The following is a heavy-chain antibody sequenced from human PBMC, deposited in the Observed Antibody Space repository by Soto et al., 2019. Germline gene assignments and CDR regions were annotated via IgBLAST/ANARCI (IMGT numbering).Heavy chain of an antibody. D-gene: IGHD2-8*01. CDR2: INSDGSST. CDR3: ARAGIMVYAIYSYPDAGGNDY. Sequence: GGSLRLSCAASGFTFSSYWMHWVRQAPGKGLVWVSRINSDGSSTSYADSVKGRFTISRDNAKNTLYLQMNSLRAEDTAVYYCARAGIMVYAIYSYPDAGGNDYWGQGTLVTVSS. CDR1: GFTFSSYW. J-gene: IGHJ4*02. V-gene: IGHV3-74*01.